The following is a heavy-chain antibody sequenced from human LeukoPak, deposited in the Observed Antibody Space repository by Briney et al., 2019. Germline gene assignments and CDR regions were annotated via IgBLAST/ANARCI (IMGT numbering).Heavy chain of an antibody. CDR1: GGSISSSSYY. CDR3: ARDSYSSGWYKVDY. V-gene: IGHV4-39*07. D-gene: IGHD6-19*01. CDR2: IYYSGST. J-gene: IGHJ4*02. Sequence: SGTLSLTCTVSGGSISSSSYYWGWIRQPPGKGLEWIGSIYYSGSTYYNPSLKSRVTISVDTSKNQFSLKLSSVTAADTAVYYCARDSYSSGWYKVDYWGQGTLVTVSS.